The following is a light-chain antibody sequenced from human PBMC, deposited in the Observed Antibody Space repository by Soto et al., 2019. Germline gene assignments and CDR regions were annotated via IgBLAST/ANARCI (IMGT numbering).Light chain of an antibody. CDR1: QSVSSY. Sequence: EILLTQSPATLSLSPGERATLSCRASQSVSSYSAWYQQKPGQAPRLLIYDASNRATGIPARFSGSGSGTDFTLTISSLEPEDFAVYYCQQRSNWPPVFTFGPGTKVDIK. V-gene: IGKV3-11*01. J-gene: IGKJ3*01. CDR2: DAS. CDR3: QQRSNWPPVFT.